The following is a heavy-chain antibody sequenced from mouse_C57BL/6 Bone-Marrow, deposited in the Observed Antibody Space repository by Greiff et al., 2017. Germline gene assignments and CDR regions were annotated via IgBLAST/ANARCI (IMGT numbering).Heavy chain of an antibody. V-gene: IGHV1-81*01. D-gene: IGHD2-3*01. CDR1: GYTFTSYG. CDR2: IYPRSGNT. Sequence: VQLVESGAELARPGASVKLSCKASGYTFTSYGISWVKQRTGQGLEWIGEIYPRSGNTYYNEKFKGKATLTADKSSSTAYMELRSLTSEDSAVYFCARRLLPYAMDYWGQGTSVTVSS. CDR3: ARRLLPYAMDY. J-gene: IGHJ4*01.